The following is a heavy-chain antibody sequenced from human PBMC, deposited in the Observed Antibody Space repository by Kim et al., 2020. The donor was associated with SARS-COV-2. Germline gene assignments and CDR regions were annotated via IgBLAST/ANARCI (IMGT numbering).Heavy chain of an antibody. V-gene: IGHV4-59*01. Sequence: SETLSLTCTVSSDSISSYYCSWIRQLPGKGLEWIGYIYHSGSTNYNPSLKSRVTISWDTSKNQFSLDLTSVTDADTAVYYCSRSEGRGSWHQFDYWGQGILVTVSS. J-gene: IGHJ4*02. CDR1: SDSISSYY. CDR2: IYHSGST. D-gene: IGHD6-13*01. CDR3: SRSEGRGSWHQFDY.